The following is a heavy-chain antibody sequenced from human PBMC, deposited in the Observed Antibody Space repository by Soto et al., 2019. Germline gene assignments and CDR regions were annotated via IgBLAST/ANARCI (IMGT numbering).Heavy chain of an antibody. CDR3: ARDLGWNDTLDAFDI. V-gene: IGHV3-21*01. D-gene: IGHD1-1*01. CDR1: GFTFSSYS. Sequence: PGGSLRLSCASSGFTFSSYSMNWVRQAPGKGLEWVSSISSSSSYIYYADSVKGRFTISRDNAKNSLYLQMNSLRAEDTAVYYYARDLGWNDTLDAFDIWGQGTMVTGS. J-gene: IGHJ3*02. CDR2: ISSSSSYI.